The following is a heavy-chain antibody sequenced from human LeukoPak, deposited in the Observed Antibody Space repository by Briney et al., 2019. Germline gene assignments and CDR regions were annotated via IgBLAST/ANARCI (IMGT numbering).Heavy chain of an antibody. CDR3: AKGITIFGVVYSGPFDY. CDR1: GFTFSSYA. D-gene: IGHD3-3*01. CDR2: ISGSGGST. Sequence: GGSLRLSCAASGFTFSSYAMSWVRQAPGKGLEWVSAISGSGGSTYYADSVEGRFTISRDNSKNTLYLQMNSLRAEDTAVYYCAKGITIFGVVYSGPFDYWGQGTLVTVSS. V-gene: IGHV3-23*01. J-gene: IGHJ4*02.